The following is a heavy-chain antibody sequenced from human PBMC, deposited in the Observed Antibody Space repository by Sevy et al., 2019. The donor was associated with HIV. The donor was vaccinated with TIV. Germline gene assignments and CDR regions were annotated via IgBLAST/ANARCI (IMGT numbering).Heavy chain of an antibody. J-gene: IGHJ6*03. CDR2: IIPIFGTA. CDR3: ARCYGSGSLCYYMDV. V-gene: IGHV1-69*06. CDR1: GGTFSSYA. D-gene: IGHD3-10*01. Sequence: VKVSCKASGGTFSSYAISWVRQAPGQGLEWMGGIIPIFGTASYAQMFQGRVTITADKSTSTAYMELSSLRSEDTAVYYCARCYGSGSLCYYMDVWGKGTTVTVSS.